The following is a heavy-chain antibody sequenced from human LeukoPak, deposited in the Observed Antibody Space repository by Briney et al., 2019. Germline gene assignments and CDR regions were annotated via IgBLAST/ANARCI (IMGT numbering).Heavy chain of an antibody. CDR1: GGSISSGGYS. J-gene: IGHJ4*02. D-gene: IGHD2-15*01. CDR3: ARYYCSGGSCFEFDY. V-gene: IGHV4-30-2*01. CDR2: IYHSGST. Sequence: SETLSLTCAVSGGSISSGGYSWSWIRQPPGKGLEWIGEIYHSGSTNYNPSLKSRVTISVDKSKNQFSLKLSSVTAADTAVYYCARYYCSGGSCFEFDYWGQGTLVTVSS.